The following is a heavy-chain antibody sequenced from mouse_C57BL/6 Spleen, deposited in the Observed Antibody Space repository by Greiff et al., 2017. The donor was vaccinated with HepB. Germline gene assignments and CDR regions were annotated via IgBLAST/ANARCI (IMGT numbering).Heavy chain of an antibody. V-gene: IGHV5-17*01. D-gene: IGHD2-5*01. CDR1: GFTFSDYG. J-gene: IGHJ1*03. CDR3: ARRSNYDWYFDV. Sequence: EVKLMESGGGLVKPGGSLKLSCAASGFTFSDYGMHWVRQAPEKGLEWVAYISSGSSTIYYADTVKGRFTISRDNAKKTLFLQMTSLRSEDTAMYYCARRSNYDWYFDVWGTGTTVTVSS. CDR2: ISSGSSTI.